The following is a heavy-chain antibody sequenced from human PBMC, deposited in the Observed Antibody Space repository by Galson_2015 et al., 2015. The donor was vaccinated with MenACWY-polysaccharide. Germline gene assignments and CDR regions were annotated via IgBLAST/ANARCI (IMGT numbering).Heavy chain of an antibody. CDR2: INHAGRS. CDR1: GGSFTNYF. D-gene: IGHD3-22*01. J-gene: IGHJ4*02. V-gene: IGHV4-34*01. CDR3: ARAWSSGYYSDY. Sequence: TLSLTCAVYGGSFTNYFWTWIRQSPEKGLAWIAEINHAGRSTYNPTLRSRVTVSVDPSKNQFSINLTSVTAADTAVYYCARAWSSGYYSDYWGQGIPVTISS.